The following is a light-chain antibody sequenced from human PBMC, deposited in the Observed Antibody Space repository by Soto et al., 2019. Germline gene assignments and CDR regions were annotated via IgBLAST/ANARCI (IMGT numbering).Light chain of an antibody. CDR2: LNSDGSH. Sequence: QSVLTQSPSASASLGASVKLTCTLSSGHSNYAIAWHQQQPEKGPRYLMKLNSDGSHSKGDGIPVRFSGSSSGAERYLTISSLQSEDEAVYYCQTWGTGTPWVFGGGTKLTVL. J-gene: IGLJ3*02. V-gene: IGLV4-69*01. CDR3: QTWGTGTPWV. CDR1: SGHSNYA.